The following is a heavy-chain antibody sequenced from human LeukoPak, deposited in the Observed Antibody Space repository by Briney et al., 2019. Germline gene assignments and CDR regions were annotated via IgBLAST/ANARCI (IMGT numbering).Heavy chain of an antibody. V-gene: IGHV3-7*03. CDR1: GFTFTNYW. J-gene: IGHJ5*02. CDR2: IKPDGSEK. Sequence: PGGSLRLSCVASGFTFTNYWMNWVRQTPGKGLEWVANIKPDGSEKYYVDSVKGRFTISRDNAKNSLYLQMDSLRAEDTAVYYCARTLAWGQGTLVTVSS. CDR3: ARTLA.